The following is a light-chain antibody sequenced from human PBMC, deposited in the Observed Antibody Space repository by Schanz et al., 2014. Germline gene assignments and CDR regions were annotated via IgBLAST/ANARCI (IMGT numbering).Light chain of an antibody. CDR1: QSFSTW. CDR2: HAS. V-gene: IGKV1-5*01. CDR3: QQLSSYPRT. J-gene: IGKJ1*01. Sequence: DIPMTQSPSTLSASVGDRVTLTCRASQSFSTWLAWYQQRPGKAPKLLIHHASTLESGVPSRFSGSGSGTDFTLTISSLQPEDFATYYCQQLSSYPRTFGQGTKVEIK.